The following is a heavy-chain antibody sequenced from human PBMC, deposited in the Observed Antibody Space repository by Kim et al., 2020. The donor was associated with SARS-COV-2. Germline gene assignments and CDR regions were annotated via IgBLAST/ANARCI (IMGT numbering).Heavy chain of an antibody. Sequence: SGPTLVNPTQTLTLTCTCSGFLVTSSGVGVGWIRQPPGKALEWLALIYWDDDSRYSPSLKTRLTITKDTSKNQVLLTVTNVDPVDTATYYCAHRSSLKGVFDIWGQGTMVTVSS. J-gene: IGHJ3*02. V-gene: IGHV2-5*02. CDR2: IYWDDDS. CDR1: GFLVTSSGVG. CDR3: AHRSSLKGVFDI. D-gene: IGHD2-8*01.